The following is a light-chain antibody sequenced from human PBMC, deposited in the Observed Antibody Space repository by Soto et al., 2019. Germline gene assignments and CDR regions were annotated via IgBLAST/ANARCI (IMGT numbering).Light chain of an antibody. CDR2: SAS. CDR3: QQGHNWPLT. V-gene: IGKV3-15*01. CDR1: QSISTE. J-gene: IGKJ2*01. Sequence: EIAMTQSPATLSVSPGERATLSCRASQSISTELAWYQQIPGQPPRLLIYSASTRATGAPARFTGSGSGSEFTLTISGLQSEDVANYYCQQGHNWPLTFGQGTRLEI.